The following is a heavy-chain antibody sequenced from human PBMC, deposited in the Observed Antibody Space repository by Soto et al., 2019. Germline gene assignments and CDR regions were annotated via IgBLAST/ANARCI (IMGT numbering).Heavy chain of an antibody. V-gene: IGHV1-69*13. D-gene: IGHD3-22*01. CDR3: ARAGGYYDSRDTYYYCGMDV. CDR1: GGTFSSYA. Sequence: ASVKVSCKASGGTFSSYAISWVRQAPGQGLEWMGGIIPIFGTANYAQKFQGRVTITADESTSTAYMELSSLRSEDTAVYYCARAGGYYDSRDTYYYCGMDVWGQGTTVTVSS. J-gene: IGHJ6*02. CDR2: IIPIFGTA.